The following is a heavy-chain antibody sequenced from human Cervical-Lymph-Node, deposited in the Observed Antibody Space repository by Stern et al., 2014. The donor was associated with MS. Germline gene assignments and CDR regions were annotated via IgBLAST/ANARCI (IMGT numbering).Heavy chain of an antibody. V-gene: IGHV3-15*01. CDR2: ITSKRNGGTA. Sequence: EVQLVESGGGLVKPGGSLRLSCAASGFTFSPAWLSWFRQVPGKGLEWVGRITSKRNGGTADHAAPVKGRFTISRDDSRNMLFLQMNSLKTEDTAIYYCTTGSLTTLTGAEDHWGQGTLVTVSS. CDR1: GFTFSPAW. D-gene: IGHD3-22*01. CDR3: TTGSLTTLTGAEDH. J-gene: IGHJ4*02.